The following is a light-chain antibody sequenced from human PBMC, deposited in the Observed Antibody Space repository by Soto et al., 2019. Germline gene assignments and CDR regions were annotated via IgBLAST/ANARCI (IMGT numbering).Light chain of an antibody. CDR2: GAS. CDR1: QSVSSSY. V-gene: IGKV3-20*01. CDR3: HQYGSSPWT. Sequence: EIVLTQSPGTLYLSPGERATLSCRASQSVSSSYLAWYQQKPGQAPRLLIYGASSRATGIPDRFSGSGSGTDFTLTISRLEPEDFAVYYCHQYGSSPWTVGQGTKVEIK. J-gene: IGKJ1*01.